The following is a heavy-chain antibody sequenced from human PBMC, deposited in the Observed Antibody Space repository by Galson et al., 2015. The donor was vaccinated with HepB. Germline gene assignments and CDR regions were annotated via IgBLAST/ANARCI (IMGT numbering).Heavy chain of an antibody. V-gene: IGHV1-8*01. Sequence: SVKVSCKACGYTFTSNDIYWVRQATGQGLEWMGWMNPNSGYTRYAQKFQGRVTMTRDTSISTAYMEVGSLRSEDTAVYYCARGLGYCDSANCYTWFDPWGQGTLVTVSS. D-gene: IGHD2-2*02. CDR2: MNPNSGYT. CDR1: GYTFTSND. CDR3: ARGLGYCDSANCYTWFDP. J-gene: IGHJ5*02.